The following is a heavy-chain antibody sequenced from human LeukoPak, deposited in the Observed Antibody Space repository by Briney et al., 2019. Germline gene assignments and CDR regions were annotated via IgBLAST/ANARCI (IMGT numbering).Heavy chain of an antibody. CDR1: GGSIRSHY. CDR2: IYDTGTT. J-gene: IGHJ6*02. D-gene: IGHD5-24*01. Sequence: SETLSLTCTVSGGSIRSHYWTWIRQPPGKRPEWMGYIYDTGTTNYNPSLKRRLTISVDTSNNQFSLKLTSVTAADTAVYHCARAPPGYNHKGDHLYYYGLDVWGQGTTLTVSS. CDR3: ARAPPGYNHKGDHLYYYGLDV. V-gene: IGHV4-59*11.